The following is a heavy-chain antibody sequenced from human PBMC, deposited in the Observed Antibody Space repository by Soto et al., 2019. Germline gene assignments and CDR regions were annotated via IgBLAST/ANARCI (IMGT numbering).Heavy chain of an antibody. CDR3: VRDVGGSGWFAP. J-gene: IGHJ5*02. CDR2: IYSSGTT. CDR1: GISIDNYY. V-gene: IGHV4-4*07. Sequence: KPWETLSLTCTVSGISIDNYYCSWIRQSAGKGLERIGRIYSSGTTNYNPSLKSRVTMSVDMSKSQFSLNVRSVTAADTAVYYCVRDVGGSGWFAPWGQGTLVTVSS.